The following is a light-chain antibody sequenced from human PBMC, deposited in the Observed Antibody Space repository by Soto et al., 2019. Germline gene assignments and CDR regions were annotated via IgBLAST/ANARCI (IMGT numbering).Light chain of an antibody. Sequence: QSVLTQPASVSGPPGQSITISCTGTSSDIGDYNYISWYQHHPGKAPKLIIYGVSNRPSGVSNRFSGSKSGNTASLTISGLQAEDEADYYCCSFRSGRTLVFGTGTKVTVL. CDR3: CSFRSGRTLV. V-gene: IGLV2-14*01. CDR1: SSDIGDYNY. J-gene: IGLJ1*01. CDR2: GVS.